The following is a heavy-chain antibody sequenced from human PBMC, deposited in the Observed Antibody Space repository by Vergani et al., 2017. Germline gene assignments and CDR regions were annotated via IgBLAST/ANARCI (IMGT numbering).Heavy chain of an antibody. CDR2: ISGSGGST. D-gene: IGHD6-13*01. CDR3: ASQTRIAAAGSPADLLAY. V-gene: IGHV3-23*01. J-gene: IGHJ4*02. Sequence: EVQLLESGGGLVQPGGSLRLSCAASGFTFSSYAMSWVRQAPGKGLGWVSAISGSGGSTYYADSVKGRFTISRDNSKNTLYLQMNSLRAEDTAVYYCASQTRIAAAGSPADLLAYWGQGTLVTVSS. CDR1: GFTFSSYA.